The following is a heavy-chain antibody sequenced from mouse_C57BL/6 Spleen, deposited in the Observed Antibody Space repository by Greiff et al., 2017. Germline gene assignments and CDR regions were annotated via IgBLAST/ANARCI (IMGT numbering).Heavy chain of an antibody. Sequence: VHVKQSVAELVRPGASVKLSCTASGFNIKNTYMHWVKQRPEQGLEWIGRIDPASGNTKYAPKFQGKATITADTSSNTAYLQLSSLTSEDTAIYYCAFYYGYDEEHYWGQGTTLTVSS. D-gene: IGHD2-2*01. V-gene: IGHV14-3*01. CDR1: GFNIKNTY. J-gene: IGHJ2*01. CDR3: AFYYGYDEEHY. CDR2: IDPASGNT.